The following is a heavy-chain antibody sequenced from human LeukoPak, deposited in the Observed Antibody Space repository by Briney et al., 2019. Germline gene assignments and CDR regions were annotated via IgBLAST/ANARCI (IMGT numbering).Heavy chain of an antibody. CDR3: ASSSKRYDFWSGYRGYYYGMDV. CDR2: IIPIFGTA. J-gene: IGHJ6*02. CDR1: GNTFTGNY. D-gene: IGHD3-3*01. V-gene: IGHV1-69*13. Sequence: SVKVSCKASGNTFTGNYIHWVRQAPGQGLEWMGGIIPIFGTANYAQKFQGRVTITADESTSTAYMELSSLRSEDTAVYYCASSSKRYDFWSGYRGYYYGMDVWGQGTTVTVSS.